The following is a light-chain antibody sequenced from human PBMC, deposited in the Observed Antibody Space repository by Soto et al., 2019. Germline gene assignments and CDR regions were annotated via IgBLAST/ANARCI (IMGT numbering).Light chain of an antibody. Sequence: DIQMTQSPSSLSASVGDRVTITCRASQSISFYLNWYRQKPGKAPKLLIYTASNVQSGVPSRISGSGSGTDFTLTISSLQPEDFATYYCQPSYNMPRTFGQGTKVEMK. CDR3: QPSYNMPRT. CDR2: TAS. CDR1: QSISFY. J-gene: IGKJ1*01. V-gene: IGKV1-39*01.